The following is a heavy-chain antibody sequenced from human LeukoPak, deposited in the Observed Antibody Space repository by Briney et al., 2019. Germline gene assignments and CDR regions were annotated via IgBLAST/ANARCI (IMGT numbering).Heavy chain of an antibody. CDR1: GFTFSSYG. D-gene: IGHD5-24*01. CDR2: IWYDGSNK. J-gene: IGHJ1*01. CDR3: ARSPLGDGYNPEYFQH. V-gene: IGHV3-33*01. Sequence: GGSLRLSCAASGFTFSSYGMHWVRQAPGKGLEWVAVIWYDGSNKYYADSVKGRFTISRDNSKNTLYLQMNSLRAEDTAVYYCARSPLGDGYNPEYFQHWGRGTLVTVSS.